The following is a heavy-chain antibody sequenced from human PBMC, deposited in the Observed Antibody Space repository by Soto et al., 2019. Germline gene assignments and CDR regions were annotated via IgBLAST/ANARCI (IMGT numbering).Heavy chain of an antibody. Sequence: QVQLVQSGAEVKKPGASVKVSCKASGYTFTSYDITWVRQAAGRGREWMGWMNPNSGNTGDAQKFQGRVTITRNTSISTAYIELSSLRAEDTAVYYCASSGSGWYLYWGQGTLVTVSS. J-gene: IGHJ4*02. CDR1: GYTFTSYD. D-gene: IGHD6-19*01. CDR2: MNPNSGNT. CDR3: ASSGSGWYLY. V-gene: IGHV1-8*01.